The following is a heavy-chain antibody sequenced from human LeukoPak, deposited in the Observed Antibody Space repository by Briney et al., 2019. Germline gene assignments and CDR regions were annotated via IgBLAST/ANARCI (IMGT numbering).Heavy chain of an antibody. Sequence: GESLKISCKGSGYSFTSYWISWVRQMPGKGLEWMGRIDPSDSYTNYSPSFQGHVTISADKSNSTAYLQWSSLKASDTAMYYCARHGVGYCSSTSCYTGDYWGQGTLVTVSS. V-gene: IGHV5-10-1*01. CDR1: GYSFTSYW. D-gene: IGHD2-2*02. CDR2: IDPSDSYT. J-gene: IGHJ4*02. CDR3: ARHGVGYCSSTSCYTGDY.